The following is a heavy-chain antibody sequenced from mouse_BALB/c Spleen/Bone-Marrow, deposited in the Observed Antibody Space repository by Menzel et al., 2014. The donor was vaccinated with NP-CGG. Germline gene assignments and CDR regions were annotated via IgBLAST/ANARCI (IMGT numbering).Heavy chain of an antibody. Sequence: QVQLKDSGAELAKPGASVKMSCKASGYTFSSYWMHWVKQRPGQGLEWIGYINPSTGYTEYNQKFKDKATLTADKSSSTAYMQLSSLTSEDSAVYYCARSPHYYDLDYWGQGTTLTVSS. CDR1: GYTFSSYW. CDR2: INPSTGYT. J-gene: IGHJ2*01. CDR3: ARSPHYYDLDY. V-gene: IGHV1-7*01. D-gene: IGHD1-2*01.